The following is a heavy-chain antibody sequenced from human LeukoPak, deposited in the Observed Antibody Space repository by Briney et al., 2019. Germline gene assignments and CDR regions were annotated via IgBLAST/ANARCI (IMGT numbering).Heavy chain of an antibody. CDR1: RFTFSSNN. J-gene: IGHJ6*03. V-gene: IGHV3-21*04. CDR2: INFRSSYI. CDR3: ARLGCSSTSCYSGDYYYYYMDV. D-gene: IGHD2-2*01. Sequence: GGSLRLSCVASRFTFSSNNLNCVCQAPGKGLEWVSSINFRSSYIYYADSVKGRFTISRDNAKKSLYLQMNSLRAEDTALYYCARLGCSSTSCYSGDYYYYYMDVWGKGTTVTVSS.